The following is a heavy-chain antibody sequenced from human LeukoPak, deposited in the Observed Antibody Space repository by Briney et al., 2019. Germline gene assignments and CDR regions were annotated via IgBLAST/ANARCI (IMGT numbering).Heavy chain of an antibody. V-gene: IGHV7-4-1*02. CDR1: GYTFTSYA. CDR2: INTNTGNP. D-gene: IGHD3-3*01. CDR3: ARASGITIFAVVMDPRRDFDY. Sequence: GASVKASCKASGYTFTSYAMNWVRQAPGQGLEWMGWINTNTGNPTYAQGFTGRFVFSLDTSVSTAYLQISSLKAEDTAVYYCARASGITIFAVVMDPRRDFDYWGQGTLVTVSS. J-gene: IGHJ4*02.